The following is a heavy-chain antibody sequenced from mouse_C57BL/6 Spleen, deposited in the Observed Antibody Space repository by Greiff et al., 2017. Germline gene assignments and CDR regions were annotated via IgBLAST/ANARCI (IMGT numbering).Heavy chain of an antibody. CDR1: GFTFTDYY. CDR2: IRNKANGYTT. J-gene: IGHJ4*01. CDR3: ARCGENYAMDY. V-gene: IGHV7-3*01. Sequence: DVMLVESGGGLVQPGGSLSLSCAASGFTFTDYYMSWVRQPPGKALEWLGFIRNKANGYTTEYSASVKGRFTISRDNSQSILYLQMNALRAEDSATYYCARCGENYAMDYWGQGTSVTVSS.